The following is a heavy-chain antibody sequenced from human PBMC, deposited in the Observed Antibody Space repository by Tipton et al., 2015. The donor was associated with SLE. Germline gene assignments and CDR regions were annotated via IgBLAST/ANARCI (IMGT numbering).Heavy chain of an antibody. D-gene: IGHD3-10*01. J-gene: IGHJ5*02. V-gene: IGHV3-33*08. CDR2: IWYDGSNK. CDR1: GFTFSSFA. Sequence: SLRLSCAASGFTFSSFAMHWVRQAPGKGLEWVAVIWYDGSNKYYADSVKGRFTISRDNSKNTLYLQMNSLRVEDTAVYFCAGDDYASGITWGQGTLVTVSS. CDR3: AGDDYASGIT.